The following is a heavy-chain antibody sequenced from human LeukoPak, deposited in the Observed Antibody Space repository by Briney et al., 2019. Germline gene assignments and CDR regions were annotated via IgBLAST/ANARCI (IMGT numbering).Heavy chain of an antibody. J-gene: IGHJ5*02. Sequence: GGSLRLSCAASGFTFSSYWMTWVRQAPGKGLEWVAFIRYDGSNKYYADSVKGRFTISRDNSKNTLYLQMNSLRAEDTAVYYCAKGVVGAILHWFDPWGQGTLVTVSS. D-gene: IGHD1-26*01. V-gene: IGHV3-30*02. CDR3: AKGVVGAILHWFDP. CDR1: GFTFSSYW. CDR2: IRYDGSNK.